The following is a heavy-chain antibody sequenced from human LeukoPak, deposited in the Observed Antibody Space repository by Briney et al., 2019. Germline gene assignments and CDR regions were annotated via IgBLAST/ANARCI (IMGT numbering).Heavy chain of an antibody. CDR3: AEPGGAGATPTDC. D-gene: IGHD1-1*01. V-gene: IGHV3-23*01. CDR1: GFRFSKYA. J-gene: IGHJ4*02. CDR2: IRGSGENT. Sequence: QPGGSLRLSCAASGFRFSKYAMPWVRQAPGKGLERVSVIRGSGENTDYADSVKGRFTISRDNSKNTLSLQMNSLRVEDTAVYCCAEPGGAGATPTDCWGQGALVSAS.